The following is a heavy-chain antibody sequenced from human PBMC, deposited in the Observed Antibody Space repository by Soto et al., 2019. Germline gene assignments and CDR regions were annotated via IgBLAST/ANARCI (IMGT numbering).Heavy chain of an antibody. J-gene: IGHJ4*02. V-gene: IGHV3-23*01. CDR3: AKRNRYYFDS. CDR2: ISEGGGTP. Sequence: GGSLRLSCAASGFTFSAFSMSWVRQAPGKGLEWVSTISEGGGTPFYADSVKGRFTISRDNSKNTLHLQMTTLRAEDTAVYFCAKRNRYYFDSWGQGSLVTVSS. CDR1: GFTFSAFS.